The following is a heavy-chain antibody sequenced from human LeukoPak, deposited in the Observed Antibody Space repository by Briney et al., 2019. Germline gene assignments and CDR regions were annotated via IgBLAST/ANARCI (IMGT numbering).Heavy chain of an antibody. CDR2: ISGSGGST. D-gene: IGHD2-2*01. J-gene: IGHJ4*02. V-gene: IGHV3-23*01. CDR1: GFTFRSYA. CDR3: ATNIVVVPGRGFDY. Sequence: QPGGSLRLSCVASGFTFRSYAMNWVRQAPGKGLEWVSAISGSGGSTYYADSVKGRFTISRDNSKNTLYLQMNSLRAEDTAVYYCATNIVVVPGRGFDYWGQGTLVTVSS.